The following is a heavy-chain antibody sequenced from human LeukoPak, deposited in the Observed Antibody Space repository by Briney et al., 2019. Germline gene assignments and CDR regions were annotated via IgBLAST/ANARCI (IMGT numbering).Heavy chain of an antibody. J-gene: IGHJ4*02. V-gene: IGHV3-23*01. D-gene: IGHD3-10*01. CDR2: ISGSGGST. CDR1: GFTFSSYA. CDR3: AKDPLTYYYGSGSPSPPQD. Sequence: RSGGSLLLSCAASGFTFSSYAMSWVRQAPGKGLEWVSAISGSGGSTYYADSVKGRFTISRDNSKNTLYLQMNSLRAEDTAVYYCAKDPLTYYYGSGSPSPPQDWGQGTLVTVSS.